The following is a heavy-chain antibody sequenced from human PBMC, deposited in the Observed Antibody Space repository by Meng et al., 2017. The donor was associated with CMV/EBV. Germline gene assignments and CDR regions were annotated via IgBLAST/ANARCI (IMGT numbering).Heavy chain of an antibody. CDR1: GFTFSSYS. D-gene: IGHD3-10*01. CDR2: ISSSSSYI. CDR3: ARDYDGSGEGYYYGMDV. V-gene: IGHV3-21*01. Sequence: GGSLRLSCAASGFTFSSYSMNWVRQAPGKGLEWVSSISSSSSYIYYADSVKGRFTISRDNAKNSLYLQMNSLRAEDTAVYYCARDYDGSGEGYYYGMDVWGQGTTVTDSS. J-gene: IGHJ6*02.